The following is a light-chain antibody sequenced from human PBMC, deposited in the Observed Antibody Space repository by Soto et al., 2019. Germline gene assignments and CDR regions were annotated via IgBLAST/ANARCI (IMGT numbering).Light chain of an antibody. CDR3: ATWDDRLDGYV. V-gene: IGLV1-44*01. CDR1: SSNIGSNT. J-gene: IGLJ1*01. CDR2: SHN. Sequence: QAVVTQSPSASGTPGQRVIISCSGSSSNIGSNTVNWYQQLPGTAPKLLIYSHNQRPSGVPDRFSGSQSGTSASLAISGLQFEDEADYYCATWDDRLDGYVFGTGTKLTVL.